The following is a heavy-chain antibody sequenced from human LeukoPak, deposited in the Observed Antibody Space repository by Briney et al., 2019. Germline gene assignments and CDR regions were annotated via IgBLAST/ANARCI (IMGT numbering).Heavy chain of an antibody. V-gene: IGHV3-23*01. CDR3: AKEGGTGTRFDY. Sequence: GGSLRLSCAASGFTFSSSAMSWVRQAPGKGLYWVSAISGSGAGTYYADSVKGRFTISRDNSKNTLYLQMNSLRAEDTAVYYCAKEGGTGTRFDYWGQGTLVTVSS. CDR2: ISGSGAGT. CDR1: GFTFSSSA. D-gene: IGHD1-7*01. J-gene: IGHJ4*02.